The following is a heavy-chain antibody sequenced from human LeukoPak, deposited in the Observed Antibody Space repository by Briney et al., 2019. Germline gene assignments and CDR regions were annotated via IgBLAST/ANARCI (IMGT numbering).Heavy chain of an antibody. CDR1: GFTFSSYA. CDR3: AIRDGGHFDY. D-gene: IGHD3-16*01. J-gene: IGHJ4*02. CDR2: ISGSGGNT. Sequence: PGGSLRLSCAGSGFTFSSYAMSWVRQAPGKGLEWVSAISGSGGNTYNADSVKGRFTVSRDNSMNTLYLQMNSLRAEDTAVYYCAIRDGGHFDYWGQGTLVTVSS. V-gene: IGHV3-23*01.